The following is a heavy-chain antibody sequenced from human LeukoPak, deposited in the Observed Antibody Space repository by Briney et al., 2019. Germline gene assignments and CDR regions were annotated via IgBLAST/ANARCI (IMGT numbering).Heavy chain of an antibody. CDR3: GQELIKGSWLQCGVDDFDI. J-gene: IGHJ3*02. D-gene: IGHD5-24*01. CDR1: GFTFSSYS. CDR2: ISNSSSYI. Sequence: AGGSLRLSCAASGFTFSSYSMNWVRQAPGKGLEWVSTISNSSSYIYYADSVKGRFTISRDNAKNSLYLQMNSLRAEDTAVYYCGQELIKGSWLQCGVDDFDIWGKGNMVSVSS. V-gene: IGHV3-21*01.